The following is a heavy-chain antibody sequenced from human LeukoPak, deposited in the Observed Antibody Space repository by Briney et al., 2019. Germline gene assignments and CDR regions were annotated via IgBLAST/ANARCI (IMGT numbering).Heavy chain of an antibody. V-gene: IGHV1-8*01. J-gene: IGHJ4*02. D-gene: IGHD3-22*01. CDR2: MTPNNGDT. CDR1: GYTFTSYS. Sequence: ASVTVSCKTSGYTFTSYSIHWVRQATGQGLEWMGWMTPNNGDTAYPQKFQGRVTMTRDTSITTVYMELSSLTSEDTAVYYCARSHYYTSSGHYFYWGQGTLVTVSS. CDR3: ARSHYYTSSGHYFY.